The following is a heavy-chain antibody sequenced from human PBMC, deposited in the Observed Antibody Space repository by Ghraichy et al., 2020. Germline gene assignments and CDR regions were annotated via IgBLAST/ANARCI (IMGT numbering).Heavy chain of an antibody. CDR2: ISGNGGST. CDR3: AKAWGNCSGGNWPPYNWFDP. D-gene: IGHD2-15*01. V-gene: IGHV3-23*01. CDR1: GFTFSSHA. J-gene: IGHJ5*02. Sequence: GGSLRLSCAASGFTFSSHAMSWVRQAPGKGLEWVSRISGNGGSTYYADSVEGRFTSSRDNSKHTLYLQMNSLRTEDTAVYYCAKAWGNCSGGNWPPYNWFDPWGQGTLVTVSS.